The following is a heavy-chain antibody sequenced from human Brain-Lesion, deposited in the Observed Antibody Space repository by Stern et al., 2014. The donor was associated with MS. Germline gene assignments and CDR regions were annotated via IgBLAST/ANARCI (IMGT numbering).Heavy chain of an antibody. J-gene: IGHJ4*02. D-gene: IGHD3-16*02. Sequence: QVQLQESGPGLVKPSEALSLSCTVSGGSINSSSYYCGWVRQPPGKGLEWIGSIYYSGSSYSNPSLKSRLAISVDTSQKPFSLRLTSVTAADTAVYYCARLGVMVTFGGVIAPSDFDSWGQGTLVTVSS. CDR1: GGSINSSSYY. V-gene: IGHV4-39*02. CDR3: ARLGVMVTFGGVIAPSDFDS. CDR2: IYYSGSS.